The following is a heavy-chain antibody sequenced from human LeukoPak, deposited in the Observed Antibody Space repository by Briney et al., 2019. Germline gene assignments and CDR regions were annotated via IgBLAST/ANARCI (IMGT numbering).Heavy chain of an antibody. V-gene: IGHV1-18*01. D-gene: IGHD2-2*01. CDR2: ISAYNGKT. J-gene: IGHJ4*02. CDR1: GGTFSSYA. Sequence: ASVKVSCKASGGTFSSYAISWVRQAPGQGLEWMGWISAYNGKTSYAQKFQGRVTMTTDTSTSTAYMELRSLRSDDTAVYYCARDYCSSTSCYPYDYWGQGTPVTVSS. CDR3: ARDYCSSTSCYPYDY.